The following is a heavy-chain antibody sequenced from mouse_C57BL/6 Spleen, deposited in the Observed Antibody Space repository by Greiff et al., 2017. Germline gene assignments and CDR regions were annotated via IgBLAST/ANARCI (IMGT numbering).Heavy chain of an antibody. V-gene: IGHV1-64*01. D-gene: IGHD1-1*01. Sequence: QVHVKQPGAELVKPGASVKLSCKASGYTFTSYWMHWVKQRPGQGLEWIGMIHPNSGSTNYNEKFKSKATLTVDKSSSTAYMQLSSLTSEDSAVYDCAREGYYYGSSDYWGQGTTLTVSS. CDR3: AREGYYYGSSDY. J-gene: IGHJ2*01. CDR2: IHPNSGST. CDR1: GYTFTSYW.